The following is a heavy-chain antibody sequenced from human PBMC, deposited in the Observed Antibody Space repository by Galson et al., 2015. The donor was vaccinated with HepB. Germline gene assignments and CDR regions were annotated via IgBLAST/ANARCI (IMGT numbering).Heavy chain of an antibody. CDR1: GFTFSSYG. CDR2: IWYDGSNK. V-gene: IGHV3-33*01. J-gene: IGHJ4*02. CDR3: AREVRYYYDSSGYYLDY. D-gene: IGHD3-22*01. Sequence: SLRLSCAASGFTFSSYGMHWVRQAPGKGLEWVAVIWYDGSNKYYADSVKGRFTISRDNSKNTLYLQMNSLRAEDTAVYYCAREVRYYYDSSGYYLDYWGQGTLVTVSS.